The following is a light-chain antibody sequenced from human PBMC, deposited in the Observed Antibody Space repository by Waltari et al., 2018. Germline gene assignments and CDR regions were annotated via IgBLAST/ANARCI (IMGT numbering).Light chain of an antibody. V-gene: IGKV3-15*01. CDR3: QQYNDWPPWT. Sequence: EIVMTQSPATLSVSPGERATLPCRASQSVSHNLAWYQQKPGQAPRLLIYGASTRATGVPARFSGSGSGTEFSLTISSLQSEDFAVYYCQQYNDWPPWTFGQGTKVEIK. J-gene: IGKJ1*01. CDR2: GAS. CDR1: QSVSHN.